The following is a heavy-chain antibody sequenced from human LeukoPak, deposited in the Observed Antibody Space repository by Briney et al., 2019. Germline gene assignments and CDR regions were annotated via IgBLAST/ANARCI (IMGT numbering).Heavy chain of an antibody. CDR3: ASKGLWGTYYFDY. V-gene: IGHV4-4*02. CDR1: GGSISSSNW. Sequence: SGTLSLTCAVSGGSISSSNWWSWVRQPPGKGLEWIGEIYHSGSTNYNPSLKSRVTISVDKSKNQFSLKLSSVTAADTAVYYCASKGLWGTYYFDYWGQGTLVTVSS. CDR2: IYHSGST. D-gene: IGHD3-16*01. J-gene: IGHJ4*02.